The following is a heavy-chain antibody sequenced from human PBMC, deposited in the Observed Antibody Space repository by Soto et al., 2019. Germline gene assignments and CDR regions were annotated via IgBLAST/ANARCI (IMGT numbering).Heavy chain of an antibody. CDR2: IYYTGKT. CDR1: GDYIHVGGYY. CDR3: GRDLTSNANCIDP. V-gene: IGHV4-30-4*01. J-gene: IGHJ5*02. Sequence: PSETLSLTCSVSGDYIHVGGYYWTWIRQRPGKGLEWMGYIYYTGKTXXXPSLESRLTMSVDRSKNQFSLRLTSVTAADTAVYFCGRDLTSNANCIDPWGQGTLVTVSS. D-gene: IGHD2-2*01.